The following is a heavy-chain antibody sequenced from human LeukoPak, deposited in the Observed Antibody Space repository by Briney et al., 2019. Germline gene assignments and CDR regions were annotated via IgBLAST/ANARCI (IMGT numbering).Heavy chain of an antibody. Sequence: GGSLRLSCAASGFTFSSYSMNWVRQAPGKGLEWVSSISSSSSYIYYADSVKGRFTISRDNAKNSLNLQMNSLRAEDTAVYYCARDGPVRSFDYWGQGTLVTVSS. CDR2: ISSSSSYI. CDR3: ARDGPVRSFDY. J-gene: IGHJ4*02. D-gene: IGHD3-16*01. CDR1: GFTFSSYS. V-gene: IGHV3-21*01.